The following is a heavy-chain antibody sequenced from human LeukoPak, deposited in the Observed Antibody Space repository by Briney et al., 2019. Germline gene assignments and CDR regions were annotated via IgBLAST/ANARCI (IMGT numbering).Heavy chain of an antibody. D-gene: IGHD1-26*01. CDR1: GGTFSSYA. CDR2: IIPILGIA. Sequence: GASVKVSCKASGGTFSSYATSWVRQAPGQGLEWMGRIIPILGIANYAQKFQGRVTITADKSTSTAYMELSSLRSEDTAVYYCAREGVGATGGAFDIWGQGTMVTVSS. J-gene: IGHJ3*02. V-gene: IGHV1-69*04. CDR3: AREGVGATGGAFDI.